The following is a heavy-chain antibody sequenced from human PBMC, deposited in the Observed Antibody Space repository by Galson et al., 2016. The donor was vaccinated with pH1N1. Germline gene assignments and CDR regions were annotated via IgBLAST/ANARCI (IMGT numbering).Heavy chain of an antibody. CDR1: GFTFTSYA. J-gene: IGHJ4*02. V-gene: IGHV3-30*04. Sequence: YLRLSCAASGFTFTSYAMHWVRQAPGKGLEWVAVILYDGTNEYYADSVKGRFTISRDKPQSTVYLQLNSLRTEDTAVYYCARDSEYSGHEGFHWAQGTLVIVSS. CDR2: ILYDGTNE. CDR3: ARDSEYSGHEGFH. D-gene: IGHD5-12*01.